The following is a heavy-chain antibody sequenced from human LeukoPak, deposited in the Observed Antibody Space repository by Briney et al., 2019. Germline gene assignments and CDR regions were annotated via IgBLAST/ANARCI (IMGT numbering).Heavy chain of an antibody. CDR1: DGSISSNSYY. D-gene: IGHD3-3*01. Sequence: SETLSLTCTVSDGSISSNSYYWGWIRQPPGKGLEWIGSISYSGRTYYNPSLESRVTISVDASKNQFSLKLSSVTAADTAVYYCARVAIFGSPHDAFDIWGQGTMVTVSS. CDR2: ISYSGRT. V-gene: IGHV4-39*07. CDR3: ARVAIFGSPHDAFDI. J-gene: IGHJ3*02.